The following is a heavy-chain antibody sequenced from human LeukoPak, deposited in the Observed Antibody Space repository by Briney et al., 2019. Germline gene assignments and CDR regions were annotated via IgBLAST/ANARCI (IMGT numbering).Heavy chain of an antibody. CDR2: IYYSGST. J-gene: IGHJ4*02. D-gene: IGHD3-3*01. Sequence: SETLSLTCTVSGRSISSYYWSWIRQPPGKGLEWIGYIYYSGSTNYNPSLKSRVTISVDTSKNQFSLKLSSVTAADTAVYYCAREAWSGYWPSYDYWGQGTLVTVSS. CDR3: AREAWSGYWPSYDY. V-gene: IGHV4-59*01. CDR1: GRSISSYY.